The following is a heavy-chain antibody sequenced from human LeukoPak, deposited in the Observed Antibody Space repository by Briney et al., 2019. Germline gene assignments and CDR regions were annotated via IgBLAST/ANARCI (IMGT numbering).Heavy chain of an antibody. V-gene: IGHV3-7*01. CDR3: GSDGGYFKFEY. D-gene: IGHD3-9*01. CDR2: IKEDGSAQ. J-gene: IGHJ4*02. Sequence: QPGESLRLSCAASGFTFSRYWMTWVRQAPGKGLEWVANIKEDGSAQYHVHSMRGRFTISRDNAKNSLSLRMKSLRVEDWAGVFWGSDGGYFKFEYWGQGTLATVSS. CDR1: GFTFSRYW.